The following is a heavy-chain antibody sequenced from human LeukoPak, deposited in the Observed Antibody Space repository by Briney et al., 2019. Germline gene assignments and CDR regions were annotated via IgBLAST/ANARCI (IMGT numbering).Heavy chain of an antibody. CDR1: SYTFTNFG. V-gene: IGHV1-18*01. D-gene: IGHD3-22*01. CDR3: ARALAVTSIVVAVNPQLDN. J-gene: IGHJ4*02. Sequence: ASVKVSCKTSSYTFTNFGISWVRQAPGQGLEWMGWISAHNGNINYAQTFQDRVALTTDTSTTTAYMELRSLISDDTAVYYCARALAVTSIVVAVNPQLDNWGQGTLVTVSS. CDR2: ISAHNGNI.